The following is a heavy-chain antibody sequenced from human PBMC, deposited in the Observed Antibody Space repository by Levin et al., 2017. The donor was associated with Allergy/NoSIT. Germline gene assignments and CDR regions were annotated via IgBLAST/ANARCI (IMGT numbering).Heavy chain of an antibody. CDR2: IYYSGST. CDR3: ARYMSCGDNCYSTFDY. D-gene: IGHD2-21*02. V-gene: IGHV4-59*08. CDR1: GGSISNYY. J-gene: IGHJ4*02. Sequence: TSETLSLTCTVSGGSISNYYWSWIRQSPGKGLEWIGYIYYSGSTNYNPSLKSRVTISVDTSKNQFSLKLSSVKAADTAVYYCARYMSCGDNCYSTFDYWGQGTLVTVSS.